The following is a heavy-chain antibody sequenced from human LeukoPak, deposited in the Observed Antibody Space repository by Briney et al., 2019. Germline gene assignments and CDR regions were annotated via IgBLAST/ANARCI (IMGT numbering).Heavy chain of an antibody. V-gene: IGHV1-8*01. CDR3: ARVQRVKFPLKYYFDY. D-gene: IGHD3-10*01. J-gene: IGHJ4*02. CDR1: GYTLTELS. Sequence: ASVKVSCKVSGYTLTELSMHWVRQAPGKGLEWMGWMNPNTGNTGYAQKFQGRVTMTRSTSLSTAYMELSSLRSEDTAVYYCARVQRVKFPLKYYFDYWGQGTLVTVSS. CDR2: MNPNTGNT.